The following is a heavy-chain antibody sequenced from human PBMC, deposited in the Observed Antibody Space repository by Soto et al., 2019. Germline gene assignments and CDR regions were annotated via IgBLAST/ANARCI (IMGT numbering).Heavy chain of an antibody. CDR2: IYYSGST. CDR3: GRDGGSGSYYYFDY. CDR1: GGSISSGDYY. D-gene: IGHD3-10*01. Sequence: QVQLQESGPGLVKPSQTLSLTCTVSGGSISSGDYYWSWIRQPPGKGLEWIGYIYYSGSTYYNPSLKSRVTISVEPSKNQFSLKLSSVAAADTAVYYCGRDGGSGSYYYFDYWGQGTLVTVSS. J-gene: IGHJ4*02. V-gene: IGHV4-30-4*01.